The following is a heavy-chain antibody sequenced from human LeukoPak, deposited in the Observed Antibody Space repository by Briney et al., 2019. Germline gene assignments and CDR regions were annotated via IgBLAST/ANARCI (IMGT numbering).Heavy chain of an antibody. CDR1: GFTFSTYV. D-gene: IGHD3-10*02. J-gene: IGHJ4*02. Sequence: PGGSLRLSCAASGFTFSTYVMHWVRQTPGKGLEWVAFMWHDGSIGYYEDSVKGRFTISRDSSKNSLYLQMNRLRVEDTAVYYCARGRIEQRSMIGDYWGQGTLVTVSS. CDR2: MWHDGSIG. CDR3: ARGRIEQRSMIGDY. V-gene: IGHV3-33*01.